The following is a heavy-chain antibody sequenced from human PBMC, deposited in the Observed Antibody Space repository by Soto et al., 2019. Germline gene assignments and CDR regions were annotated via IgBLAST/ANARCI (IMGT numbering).Heavy chain of an antibody. CDR2: IYYSGST. Sequence: ETLSLTCTVSGGSISSYYWSWIRQPPGKGLEWIGYIYYSGSTNYNPSLKSRVTISVDTSKNQFSLKLSSVTAADTAVYYCARASRDCSSTSCYGGMDVWGQGXTVTVSS. CDR3: ARASRDCSSTSCYGGMDV. V-gene: IGHV4-59*01. D-gene: IGHD2-2*01. CDR1: GGSISSYY. J-gene: IGHJ6*02.